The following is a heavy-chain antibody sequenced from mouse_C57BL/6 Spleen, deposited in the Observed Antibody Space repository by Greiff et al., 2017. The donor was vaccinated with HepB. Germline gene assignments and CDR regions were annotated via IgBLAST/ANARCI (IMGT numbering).Heavy chain of an antibody. D-gene: IGHD1-1*01. CDR2: ISSGGSYT. J-gene: IGHJ1*03. CDR3: ARKDYYGSSYRYFDV. CDR1: GFTFSSYG. V-gene: IGHV5-6*01. Sequence: EVKVVESGGDLVKPGGSLKLSCAASGFTFSSYGMSWVRQTPDKRLEWVATISSGGSYTYYPDSVKGRFTISRDNAKNTLYLQMSSLKSEDTAMYYWARKDYYGSSYRYFDVWGTGTTVTVSS.